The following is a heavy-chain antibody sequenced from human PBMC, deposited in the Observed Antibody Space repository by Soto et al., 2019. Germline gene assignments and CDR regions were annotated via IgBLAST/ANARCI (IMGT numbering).Heavy chain of an antibody. CDR2: INPSGGGT. D-gene: IGHD6-6*01. CDR1: GFSFTTYY. J-gene: IGHJ5*02. V-gene: IGHV1-46*01. CDR3: ARVEGSAARPQA. Sequence: QMQLVQSGAEVKNPGASVTVSCKASGFSFTTYYVHWVRQAPGQGLEWMGRINPSGGGTVYAQKCQGRVHMTSDTSTSIVYMELSSLRFQDTAVYFCARVEGSAARPQAWGQGTLVTVSS.